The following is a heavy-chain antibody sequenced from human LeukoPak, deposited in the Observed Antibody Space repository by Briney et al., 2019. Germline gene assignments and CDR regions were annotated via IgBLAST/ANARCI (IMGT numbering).Heavy chain of an antibody. V-gene: IGHV4-39*07. D-gene: IGHD3-16*02. Sequence: SETLSLTCTVSGGSISSSSYYWGWIRQPPGKGLEWIGEIYHSGSTNYNPSLKSRVTISVDTSKNQFSLKLSSVTAADTAVYYCAREKYDYVWGSYRYNYFDYWGQGTLVTVSS. CDR3: AREKYDYVWGSYRYNYFDY. CDR2: IYHSGST. CDR1: GGSISSSSYY. J-gene: IGHJ4*02.